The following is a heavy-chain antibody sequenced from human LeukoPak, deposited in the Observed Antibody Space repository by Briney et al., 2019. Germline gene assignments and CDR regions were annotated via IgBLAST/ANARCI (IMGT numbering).Heavy chain of an antibody. CDR2: IYTSGST. J-gene: IGHJ4*02. V-gene: IGHV4-61*02. CDR1: GGSISSGSYY. CDR3: ASLSLGYCSSTSCRGSFDY. Sequence: PSQTLSLTCTVSGGSISSGSYYWSWIRQPAGKGLEWIGRIYTSGSTNYNPSLKSRVTISVDTSKNQFSLKLSSVTAADTAVYYCASLSLGYCSSTSCRGSFDYWGQGTLVTVSS. D-gene: IGHD2-2*01.